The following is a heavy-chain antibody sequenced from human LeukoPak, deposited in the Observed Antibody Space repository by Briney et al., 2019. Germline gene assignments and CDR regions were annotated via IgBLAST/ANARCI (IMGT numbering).Heavy chain of an antibody. V-gene: IGHV3-30*02. CDR1: GFTFSSYG. Sequence: PGGSLRLSCAASGFTFSSYGMHWVRQAPGKGLERVAFIRYDGSNKYYADSVKGRFTISRDNSKNTLYLQMNSLRAGDTAVYYCLLGNFDYWGQGTLVTVSS. CDR2: IRYDGSNK. D-gene: IGHD3-16*01. J-gene: IGHJ4*02. CDR3: LLGNFDY.